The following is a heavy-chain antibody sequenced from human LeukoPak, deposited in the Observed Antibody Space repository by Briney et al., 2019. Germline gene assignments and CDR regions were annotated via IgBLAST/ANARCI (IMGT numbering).Heavy chain of an antibody. V-gene: IGHV5-51*01. D-gene: IGHD1-26*01. CDR3: ARQRSGSYFPDLYDY. J-gene: IGHJ4*02. Sequence: GESLKISCKCSGYSFSSYWIVWVRQMPGKGLEWMGIIYPGDSDTRYSPSFQGQVTISADKSISTAYLQWSSLKASDTAMYYCARQRSGSYFPDLYDYXXQGTLVTVXS. CDR2: IYPGDSDT. CDR1: GYSFSSYW.